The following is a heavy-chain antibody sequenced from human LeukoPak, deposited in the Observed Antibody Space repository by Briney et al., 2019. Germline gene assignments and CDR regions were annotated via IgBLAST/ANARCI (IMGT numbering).Heavy chain of an antibody. CDR1: GGSMTNYY. V-gene: IGHV4-59*08. CDR2: IYYTGST. Sequence: SETLSLTCTVSGGSMTNYYGSWIRQPPGKGLEWIAYIYYTGSTYYNPSLKSRVTMSVDTSKNQFSLRLSSVTAADTAMYYCARHISGAATLDWGQGTLVTVSS. CDR3: ARHISGAATLD. D-gene: IGHD3-3*02. J-gene: IGHJ4*02.